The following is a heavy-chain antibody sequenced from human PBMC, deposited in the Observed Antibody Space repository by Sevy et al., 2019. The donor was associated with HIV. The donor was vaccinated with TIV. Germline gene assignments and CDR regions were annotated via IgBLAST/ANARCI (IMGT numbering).Heavy chain of an antibody. D-gene: IGHD5-12*01. CDR3: ARGRNSGYDSGWPRSFDY. Sequence: SETLSLTCAVYGGSFSGYYWSWIRQPPGKGLEWIGEINHSGSTNYNPSLKSRVTISVDTSKNQFSLKLSSVTAADTAVYYCARGRNSGYDSGWPRSFDYWGQGTLVTVSS. J-gene: IGHJ4*02. V-gene: IGHV4-34*01. CDR2: INHSGST. CDR1: GGSFSGYY.